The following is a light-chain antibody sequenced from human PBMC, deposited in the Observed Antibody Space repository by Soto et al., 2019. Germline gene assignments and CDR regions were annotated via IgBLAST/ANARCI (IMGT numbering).Light chain of an antibody. J-gene: IGLJ1*01. CDR1: SSNIGAGYD. CDR3: QSYDSGLTGYV. V-gene: IGLV1-40*01. Sequence: QSVLTQPPSVSGAPGQTVTISCTGTSSNIGAGYDVHWYQQLSGRAPKLVMYGSTYRPSGVPDRFSGSKSGTSASLAITALQAEEEADYYCQSYDSGLTGYVFGTGTKVTVL. CDR2: GST.